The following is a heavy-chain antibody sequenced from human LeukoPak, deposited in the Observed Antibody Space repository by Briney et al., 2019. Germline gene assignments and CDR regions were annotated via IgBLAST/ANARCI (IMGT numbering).Heavy chain of an antibody. D-gene: IGHD6-19*01. J-gene: IGHJ4*02. CDR1: GYTFTGYY. V-gene: IGHV1-2*02. Sequence: ASVKVSCKASGYTFTGYYIHWVRQAPGQGLEWMGWINPNSGGTNYAQKFQGRVTMTRDTSISTAYMELTRLRSDDTAVYYCARDPGSGWYGIDYWGQGTLVTVSS. CDR2: INPNSGGT. CDR3: ARDPGSGWYGIDY.